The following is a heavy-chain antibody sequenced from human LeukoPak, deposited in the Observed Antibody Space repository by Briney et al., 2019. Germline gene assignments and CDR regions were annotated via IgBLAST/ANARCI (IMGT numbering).Heavy chain of an antibody. V-gene: IGHV3-23*01. CDR3: AKLQDFYDNSGYSYFDN. J-gene: IGHJ4*02. D-gene: IGHD3-22*01. CDR1: GFTFSNYA. Sequence: GGSLRLSCAASGFTFSNYAMSWVRQAPGKGLEWVSSITGNALNTYQADFIKGRITISRDDSKNTLYLHLSSLRVEDTAVYYCAKLQDFYDNSGYSYFDNWGQGTLVTVSS. CDR2: ITGNALNT.